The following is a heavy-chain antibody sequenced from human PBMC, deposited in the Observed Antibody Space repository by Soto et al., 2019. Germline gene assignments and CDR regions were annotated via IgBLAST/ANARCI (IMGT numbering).Heavy chain of an antibody. Sequence: QVQLVQSGAEVKKPGASVKVSCKASGYTFTGYYMHWVRQAPGQGLEWMGWISPNSGGTKYAQKFQGWVTMTRDTSISTAYMELSRLRSDDTAVYYCARGPNYYYYMDVWGRGTTVTVSS. CDR3: ARGPNYYYYMDV. J-gene: IGHJ6*03. CDR2: ISPNSGGT. V-gene: IGHV1-2*04. CDR1: GYTFTGYY.